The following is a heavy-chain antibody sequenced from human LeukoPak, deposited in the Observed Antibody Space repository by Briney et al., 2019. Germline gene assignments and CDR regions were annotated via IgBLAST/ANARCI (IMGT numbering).Heavy chain of an antibody. CDR1: GFTFSNYW. Sequence: PGGSLRLSCAASGFTFSNYWMSWVRQGPGKGLEWVANIKQDGSEKYYVDSVKGRFSISRDDTKNSLYLQLNSLGAEDTAVYYCAREGLRFLEWSSYYFDYWGLGTLVTVSS. V-gene: IGHV3-7*01. CDR2: IKQDGSEK. J-gene: IGHJ4*02. CDR3: AREGLRFLEWSSYYFDY. D-gene: IGHD3-3*01.